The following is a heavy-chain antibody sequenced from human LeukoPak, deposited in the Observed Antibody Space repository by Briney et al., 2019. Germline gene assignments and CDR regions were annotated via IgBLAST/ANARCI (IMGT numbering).Heavy chain of an antibody. Sequence: GESLKISCKGSGYSFTSYWIGWVRQMPGKGLEWMGIIYPGDSDTRYNPSFQGQVTISADKSISTAYLQWSSLKASDTAMYYCARLPTRFLEWLSWYYFDHWGQGTLVTVSS. CDR2: IYPGDSDT. V-gene: IGHV5-51*01. CDR1: GYSFTSYW. D-gene: IGHD3-3*01. J-gene: IGHJ4*02. CDR3: ARLPTRFLEWLSWYYFDH.